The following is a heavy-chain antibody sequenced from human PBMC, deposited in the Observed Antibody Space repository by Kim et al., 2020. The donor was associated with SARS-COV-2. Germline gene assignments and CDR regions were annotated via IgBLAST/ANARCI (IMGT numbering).Heavy chain of an antibody. CDR1: GGSINSYY. D-gene: IGHD6-13*01. J-gene: IGHJ4*02. V-gene: IGHV4-59*01. CDR2: IYYSGST. Sequence: SETLSLTCTVSGGSINSYYWSWIRQPPGQGLDWIGYIYYSGSTKYNPSLKSRVTISVDTSKNQFSLKLSSVTAADTAVYYCARISRGAAAGFDYWGQGTLVTVSS. CDR3: ARISRGAAAGFDY.